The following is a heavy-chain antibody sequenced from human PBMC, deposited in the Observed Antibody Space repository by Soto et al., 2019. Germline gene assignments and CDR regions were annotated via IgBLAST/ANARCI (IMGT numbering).Heavy chain of an antibody. J-gene: IGHJ4*02. Sequence: ASVKVSCKASGYTFTSYYMHWVRQAPGQGLEWMGIINPSGGSTSYAQKFQGRVTMTRDTSTSTVYMELSSLRSGDTAVYYCARDHYGDSGDSYFDYWGQGTLVTVSS. CDR1: GYTFTSYY. CDR3: ARDHYGDSGDSYFDY. V-gene: IGHV1-46*01. CDR2: INPSGGST. D-gene: IGHD4-17*01.